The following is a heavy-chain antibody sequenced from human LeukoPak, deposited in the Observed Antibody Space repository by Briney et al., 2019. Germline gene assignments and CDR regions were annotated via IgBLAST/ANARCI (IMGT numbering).Heavy chain of an antibody. D-gene: IGHD2-21*02. V-gene: IGHV1-18*01. J-gene: IGHJ4*02. CDR1: GYTFTSYG. Sequence: ASLKVSCKASGYTFTSYGISWVRQAPGQALEWMGWISAYNGNTNYAQKIQGRVTMTTDTSTSTAYMELRSLRSDDPAVYYCERDRYSYCGGDCYTDYWGQGSLVTVSS. CDR3: ERDRYSYCGGDCYTDY. CDR2: ISAYNGNT.